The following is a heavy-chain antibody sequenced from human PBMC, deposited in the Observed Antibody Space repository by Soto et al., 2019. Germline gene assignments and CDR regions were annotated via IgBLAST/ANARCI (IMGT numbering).Heavy chain of an antibody. D-gene: IGHD1-20*01. CDR3: ARDLGITGTQNYYYYGMDV. Sequence: GASVKVSCKASGYTFTGYYMHWVRQAPGQGLEWMGWINPNSGGTNYAQKFQGWVTMTRDTSISTAYMELSGLRSDDTAVYYCARDLGITGTQNYYYYGMDVWGQGTTVTVSS. CDR1: GYTFTGYY. J-gene: IGHJ6*02. V-gene: IGHV1-2*04. CDR2: INPNSGGT.